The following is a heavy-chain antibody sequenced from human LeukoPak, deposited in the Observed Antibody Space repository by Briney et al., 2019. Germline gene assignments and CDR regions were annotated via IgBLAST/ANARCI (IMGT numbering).Heavy chain of an antibody. CDR1: GFTFSNYA. D-gene: IGHD5-12*01. Sequence: GGSLRLSCAASGFTFSNYAMTWVRQAPGKGLEWVSGISGSGSSTYYADSVKGRFTISRDNSKNTLYLQMNSLRAEDTAVYYCAKEARVATMGGYFDYWGQGTLVTVSS. J-gene: IGHJ4*02. CDR3: AKEARVATMGGYFDY. V-gene: IGHV3-23*01. CDR2: ISGSGSST.